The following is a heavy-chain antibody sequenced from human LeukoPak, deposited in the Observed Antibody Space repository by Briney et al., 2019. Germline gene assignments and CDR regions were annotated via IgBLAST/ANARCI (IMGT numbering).Heavy chain of an antibody. CDR1: GFIVSSNS. J-gene: IGHJ4*02. CDR2: IESGGTR. D-gene: IGHD1-26*01. V-gene: IGHV3-66*01. Sequence: PGGCLRLSCAASGFIVSSNSMAWVRPAPGKGLEWVSLIESGGTRHYADSVKGRFTFSRDNAKNTLYLEMNSLRAEDTAVYYCARGLWEAWSDWGQGTLVTVSS. CDR3: ARGLWEAWSD.